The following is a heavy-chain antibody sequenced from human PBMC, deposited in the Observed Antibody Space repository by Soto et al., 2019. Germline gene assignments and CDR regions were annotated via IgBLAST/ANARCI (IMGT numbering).Heavy chain of an antibody. J-gene: IGHJ2*01. Sequence: GGSLRLSCAASGFTFSSYAMSWVRQAPGKGLEWVSAISGSGGSTYYADSVKGRFTISGDNSKNTLYLQMNSLRAGDTAVYYCATRSYYDSSGYLRISWGRGTLVTVSS. V-gene: IGHV3-23*01. CDR3: ATRSYYDSSGYLRIS. CDR1: GFTFSSYA. D-gene: IGHD3-22*01. CDR2: ISGSGGST.